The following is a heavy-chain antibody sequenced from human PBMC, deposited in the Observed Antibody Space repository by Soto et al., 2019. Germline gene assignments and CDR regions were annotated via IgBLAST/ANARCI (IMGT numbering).Heavy chain of an antibody. J-gene: IGHJ4*02. CDR3: AKAAKTTGDYYLEWGYFDY. D-gene: IGHD7-27*01. V-gene: IGHV3-30*18. CDR2: ISYDGSNK. Sequence: GGSLRLSCAASGFTFSSYGMHWVRQAPGKGLEWVAVISYDGSNKYYADSVKGRFTISRDNSKNTLYLQMNSLRAEDTAVYYCAKAAKTTGDYYLEWGYFDYWGQGTLVTVSS. CDR1: GFTFSSYG.